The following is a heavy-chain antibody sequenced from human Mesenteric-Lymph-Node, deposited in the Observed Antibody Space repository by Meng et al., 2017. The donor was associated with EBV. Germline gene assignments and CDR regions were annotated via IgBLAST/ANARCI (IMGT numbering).Heavy chain of an antibody. V-gene: IGHV3-53*01. Sequence: EGRLVESGGGFIQPGGSLRLSCVASGFTVSSHYMSWVRQAPGMGLEWVSLIYTGGNTFYAHSVKGRFTVSRDNSKNTLYLQMNSLRDEDTAFYYCAKVVQGFGWFDPWGQGTLVTVSS. D-gene: IGHD3-16*01. CDR2: IYTGGNT. CDR1: GFTVSSHY. J-gene: IGHJ5*01. CDR3: AKVVQGFGWFDP.